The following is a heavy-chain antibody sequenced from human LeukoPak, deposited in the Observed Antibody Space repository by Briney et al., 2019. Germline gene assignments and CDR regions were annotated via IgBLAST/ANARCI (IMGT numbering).Heavy chain of an antibody. CDR1: GFTFSTYW. CDR3: ARGLGSPTDY. D-gene: IGHD1-26*01. CDR2: INDDGSIT. Sequence: PGGSLRLSCAASGFTFSTYWMHWLRQAPGKGLVWVSRINDDGSITTYADSVKGRFTISRDNAKSTLYLQMNSLRAEDTAVYYCARGLGSPTDYWGQGTLGTVSS. J-gene: IGHJ4*02. V-gene: IGHV3-74*01.